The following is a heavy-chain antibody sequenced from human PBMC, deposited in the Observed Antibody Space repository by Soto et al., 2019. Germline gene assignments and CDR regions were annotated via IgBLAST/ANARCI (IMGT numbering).Heavy chain of an antibody. CDR1: GYTFTSYG. CDR3: ARVDGRTSEWERYFDY. V-gene: IGHV1-18*01. CDR2: ISAYNGNT. D-gene: IGHD1-26*01. J-gene: IGHJ4*02. Sequence: QVQLVQSGAEVKKPGASVKVSCKASGYTFTSYGISWVRQAPGQGLEWMGWISAYNGNTNYAQKLQGRVTMTTDTCTSTAYMELRCRRSDDTAVSYCARVDGRTSEWERYFDYWGQGTLFTVSS.